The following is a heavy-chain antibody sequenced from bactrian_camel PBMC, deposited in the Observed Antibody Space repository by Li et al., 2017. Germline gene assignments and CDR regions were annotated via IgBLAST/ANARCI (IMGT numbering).Heavy chain of an antibody. CDR3: AARGPYCYTKLSVRDFTY. CDR2: IRTRTGGGPT. D-gene: IGHD2*01. CDR1: GFTGSSFC. Sequence: VQLVESGGSLVQPGGSLRLTCVASGFTGSSFCMSWVRQAPGKEREGVAAIRTRTGGGPTYYADTVKGRFTISQDNAKNTVYLQMNSLKPEDTAMYYCAARGPYCYTKLSVRDFTYWGQGTQVTVS. V-gene: IGHV3S40*01. J-gene: IGHJ6*01.